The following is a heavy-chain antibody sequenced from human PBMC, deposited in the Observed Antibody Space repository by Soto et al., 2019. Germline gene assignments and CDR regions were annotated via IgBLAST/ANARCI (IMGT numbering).Heavy chain of an antibody. D-gene: IGHD5-12*01. CDR2: IIPIFGTA. J-gene: IGHJ6*02. CDR1: GGTFSSYA. Sequence: ASVKVSCKASGGTFSSYAISWVRQAPGQGLEWMGGIIPIFGTANYAQKFQGRVTITADESTGTAYMELSSLRSEDTAVYYCARGANSGYDYSQGPSDYYYYGMDVWGQGTTVTVSS. CDR3: ARGANSGYDYSQGPSDYYYYGMDV. V-gene: IGHV1-69*13.